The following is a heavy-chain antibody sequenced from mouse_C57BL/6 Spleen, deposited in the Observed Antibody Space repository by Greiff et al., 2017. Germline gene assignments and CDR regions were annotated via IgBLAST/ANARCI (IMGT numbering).Heavy chain of an antibody. J-gene: IGHJ2*01. CDR1: GFTFSSYT. V-gene: IGHV5-9*01. Sequence: EVQLQESGGGLVKPGGSLKLSCAASGFTFSSYTMSWVRQTPEKRLEWVATISGGGGNTYYPDSVKGRFTISRDNAKNTLYLQMSSLRSEDTALYYCARHFRYDYDVGDYWGQGTTLTVSS. D-gene: IGHD2-4*01. CDR2: ISGGGGNT. CDR3: ARHFRYDYDVGDY.